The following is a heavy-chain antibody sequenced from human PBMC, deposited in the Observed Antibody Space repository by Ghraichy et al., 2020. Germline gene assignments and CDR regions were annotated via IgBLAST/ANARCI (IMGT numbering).Heavy chain of an antibody. CDR3: AKDMVVLRTLEWLLFFDA. J-gene: IGHJ5*02. CDR1: GFTFRDYA. Sequence: GESLNISCAASGFTFRDYAMTWVRQAPGKGLEWVSSITDSGYNTYYADSVKGRFTISRDNSRNTLSLQMNSLRAEDEAIYYCAKDMVVLRTLEWLLFFDAWGQGSRVTVSS. CDR2: ITDSGYNT. V-gene: IGHV3-23*01. D-gene: IGHD3-3*01.